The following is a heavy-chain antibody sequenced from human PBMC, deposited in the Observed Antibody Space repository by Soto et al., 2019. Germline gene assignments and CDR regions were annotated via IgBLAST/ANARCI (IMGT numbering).Heavy chain of an antibody. Sequence: PGESLKISCTGFGYTFTTFWISWVRQMPGRGLEWMGRIDPRDSYTNYSPSFQGHVTISADKSISTAYLQWGSLKASDTAMYYCARLYCSSSTCDSWFDPWCQGTLVTVSS. J-gene: IGHJ5*02. D-gene: IGHD2-2*01. CDR3: ARLYCSSSTCDSWFDP. CDR2: IDPRDSYT. CDR1: GYTFTTFW. V-gene: IGHV5-10-1*01.